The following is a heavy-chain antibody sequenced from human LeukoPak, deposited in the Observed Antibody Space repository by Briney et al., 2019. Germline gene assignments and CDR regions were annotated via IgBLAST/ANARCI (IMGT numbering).Heavy chain of an antibody. D-gene: IGHD6-6*01. V-gene: IGHV4-39*07. J-gene: IGHJ6*03. Sequence: KASETLSLTCTVSGGSISSSSYYWGWIRQPPGKGLEWIGSIYYSGNTNYNPSLKSRVTILVDTSKNQVSLKLSSVTAADTAVYFCARDWGVGGRPGYMDVWGKGTTVPSP. CDR2: IYYSGNT. CDR3: ARDWGVGGRPGYMDV. CDR1: GGSISSSSYY.